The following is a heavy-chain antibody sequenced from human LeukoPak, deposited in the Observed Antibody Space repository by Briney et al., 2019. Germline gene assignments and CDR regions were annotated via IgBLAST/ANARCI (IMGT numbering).Heavy chain of an antibody. V-gene: IGHV1-24*01. CDR3: ATGFMTVVAATFDY. Sequence: ASVKVSCKVSGYTLTELSMHWVRQAPGKGLEWMGDFDPEDGETIYAQKFQGRVTMTEDTSTDTAYMELSSLRSEDTAVYYCATGFMTVVAATFDYWGQGTLVTVSS. J-gene: IGHJ4*02. D-gene: IGHD2-15*01. CDR1: GYTLTELS. CDR2: FDPEDGET.